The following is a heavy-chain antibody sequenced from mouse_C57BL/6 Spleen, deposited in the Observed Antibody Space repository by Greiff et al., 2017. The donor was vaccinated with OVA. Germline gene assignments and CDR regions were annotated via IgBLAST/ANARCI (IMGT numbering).Heavy chain of an antibody. Sequence: QVQLQQSGAELVRPGSSVKLSCKASGYTFTSYWMDWVKQRPGQGLEWIGNIYPSDSETHYNQKFKDKATLTAEKSSSTAYMQLSSLTSEDSAVYFCAREEYGYDGPFDYWGQGTSVTVSS. D-gene: IGHD2-2*01. CDR2: IYPSDSET. CDR3: AREEYGYDGPFDY. J-gene: IGHJ4*01. CDR1: GYTFTSYW. V-gene: IGHV1-61*01.